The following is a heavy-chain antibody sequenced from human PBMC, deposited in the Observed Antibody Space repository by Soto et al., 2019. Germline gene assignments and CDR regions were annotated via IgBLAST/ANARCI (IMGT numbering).Heavy chain of an antibody. J-gene: IGHJ6*01. CDR3: ARHILITILGYYYGMDV. Sequence: EVRLLESGGGWVQPGGPLRLSCAASGFTFSSYAMSWVRQAPGKGLEWVSTIIGSGGSANYADSVKGRFTISRDSSKNTLYLQMNSLRADDTAVYYCARHILITILGYYYGMDVWGQGTTVTVSS. V-gene: IGHV3-23*01. CDR1: GFTFSSYA. CDR2: IIGSGGSA. D-gene: IGHD3-9*01.